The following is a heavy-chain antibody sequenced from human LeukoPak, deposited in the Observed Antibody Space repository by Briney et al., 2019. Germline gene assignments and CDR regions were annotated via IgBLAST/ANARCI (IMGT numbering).Heavy chain of an antibody. Sequence: SETLSLTCTVSGGSISSYYWSWIRQPPGKGLGWIGYVYYSGSTNYNPSLKSRDTISVDTSKNQFSLKLSSVTAADTAVYYCAREKRDGYGNDAFDIWGQGTMVTVSS. D-gene: IGHD5-24*01. V-gene: IGHV4-59*01. CDR3: AREKRDGYGNDAFDI. CDR2: VYYSGST. CDR1: GGSISSYY. J-gene: IGHJ3*02.